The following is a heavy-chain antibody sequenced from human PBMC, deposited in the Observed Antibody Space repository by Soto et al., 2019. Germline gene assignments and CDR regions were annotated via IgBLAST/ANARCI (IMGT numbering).Heavy chain of an antibody. CDR2: IYYIGTT. V-gene: IGHV4-30-4*01. CDR3: SRGSTYYGFLT. Sequence: QVQLQESGPGLVKPSQTLSLTCTVSGDSMGSGDYYWTWIRQPPGKGLDLIGYIYYIGTTFYNPSLESRVNISIDTTKTHFSLRLTSVTAADTAVYYCSRGSTYYGFLTWGQGTLVTVSS. D-gene: IGHD3-10*01. J-gene: IGHJ5*02. CDR1: GDSMGSGDYY.